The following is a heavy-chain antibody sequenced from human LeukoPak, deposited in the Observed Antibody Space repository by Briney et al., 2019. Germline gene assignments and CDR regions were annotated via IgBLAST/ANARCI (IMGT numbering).Heavy chain of an antibody. CDR2: ISYDGSNE. CDR3: ARDYYYDSGGYYSFDY. V-gene: IGHV3-30*04. CDR1: GSTFSSCA. Sequence: PGRSLRLSCAASGSTFSSCAMHWVRRAPGKGLEWVAVISYDGSNEYYADSVKGRFTISRDNSRNTLYLQMNNSLRAEDTAVYYCARDYYYDSGGYYSFDYWGQGTLVTVSS. J-gene: IGHJ4*02. D-gene: IGHD3-22*01.